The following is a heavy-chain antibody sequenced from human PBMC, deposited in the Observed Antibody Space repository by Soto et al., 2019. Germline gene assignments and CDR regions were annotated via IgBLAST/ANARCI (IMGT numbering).Heavy chain of an antibody. CDR3: ARDVPHTRFDS. Sequence: EVQLVESGGGLVQPGGSLRLSCEASRGAFGDYWMHWVRQAPGKGLVWVSRINRDANDIIYADSVKGRFTASRDNAKNMVFLQMNSLRVEDTAVYDGARDVPHTRFDSWGQGPRVTVSS. V-gene: IGHV3-74*01. D-gene: IGHD3-10*02. CDR1: RGAFGDYW. J-gene: IGHJ5*01. CDR2: INRDANDI.